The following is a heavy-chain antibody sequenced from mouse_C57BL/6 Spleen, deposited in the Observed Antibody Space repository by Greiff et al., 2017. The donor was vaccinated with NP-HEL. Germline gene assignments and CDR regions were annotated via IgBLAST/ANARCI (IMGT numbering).Heavy chain of an antibody. J-gene: IGHJ1*03. CDR1: GFTFSSYA. V-gene: IGHV5-9-1*02. CDR2: ISSGGDYI. Sequence: EVKLVESGEGLVKPGGSLKLSCAASGFTFSSYAMSWVRQTPEKRLEWVAYISSGGDYIYYADTGKGRFTISRDNARNTLYLQMSSLKSEDTAMYYCTREVHWYFDVWGTGTTVTVSS. CDR3: TREVHWYFDV.